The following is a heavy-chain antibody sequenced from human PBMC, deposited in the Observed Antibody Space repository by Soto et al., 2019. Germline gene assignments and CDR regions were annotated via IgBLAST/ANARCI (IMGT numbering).Heavy chain of an antibody. Sequence: PSETLSLTCAVYGGSFSGYYWSWIRQPPGKGLEWIGEINHSGSTNYNPSLKSRVTISVDRSKNQFSLKLSSVTAADTAVYYCARGGYCSSTSCSGKNWFDPWGQGTLVTVSS. D-gene: IGHD2-2*01. CDR3: ARGGYCSSTSCSGKNWFDP. V-gene: IGHV4-34*01. CDR1: GGSFSGYY. J-gene: IGHJ5*02. CDR2: INHSGST.